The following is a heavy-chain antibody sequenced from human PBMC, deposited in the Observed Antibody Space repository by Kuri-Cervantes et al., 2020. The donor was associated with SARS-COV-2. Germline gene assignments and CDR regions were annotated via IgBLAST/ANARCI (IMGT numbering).Heavy chain of an antibody. D-gene: IGHD3-3*01. CDR1: GGSISSGSYY. CDR2: IYTSGST. V-gene: IGHV4-61*09. CDR3: ARLDQYDFWSGYYFDY. J-gene: IGHJ4*02. Sequence: SETLSLTCTVSGGSISSGSYYWSWIRQPAGKGLEWIGHIYTSGSTNYNPSLKSRVTISVDTSKNQFSLKLSSVTAAGTAVYYCARLDQYDFWSGYYFDYWGQGTLVTVSS.